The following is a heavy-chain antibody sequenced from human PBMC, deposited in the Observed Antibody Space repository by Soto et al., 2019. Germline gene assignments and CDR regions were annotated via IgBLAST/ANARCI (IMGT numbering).Heavy chain of an antibody. V-gene: IGHV4-39*01. D-gene: IGHD2-2*01. CDR2: IYYSGSP. CDR3: VRHEGCSSSSCSATNWFDP. Sequence: SETLSLTCTVSGDSLRSSSYYWGSIRQPPGKGLEWIGGIYYSGSPYYNPSLKSRVPIYVDASKNQYSRRLSSVTAADTAVYYCVRHEGCSSSSCSATNWFDPWGQGALFTVSS. J-gene: IGHJ5*02. CDR1: GDSLRSSSYY.